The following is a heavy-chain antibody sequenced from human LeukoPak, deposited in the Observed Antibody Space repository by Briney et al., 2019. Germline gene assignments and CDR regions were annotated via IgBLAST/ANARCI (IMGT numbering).Heavy chain of an antibody. Sequence: PSQTLSLTCTVSGGSISSGSYYWSWIRQPAGKGLEWIGRIYTSGSTNYNPSLKSRVTISVDTSKNQFSLKLSSVTAADAAVYYCARFTILGVGPGYYFDYWGQGTLVTVSS. CDR3: ARFTILGVGPGYYFDY. CDR2: IYTSGST. J-gene: IGHJ4*02. CDR1: GGSISSGSYY. D-gene: IGHD3-3*01. V-gene: IGHV4-61*02.